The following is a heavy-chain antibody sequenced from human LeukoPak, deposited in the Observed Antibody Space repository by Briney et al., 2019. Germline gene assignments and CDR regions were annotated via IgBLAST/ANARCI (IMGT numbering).Heavy chain of an antibody. J-gene: IGHJ4*02. D-gene: IGHD2-21*02. V-gene: IGHV1-69*13. CDR1: GGTFNNYA. CDR2: IIPIFGTT. CDR3: AANGYCGTDCYYYFVY. Sequence: GASVKVSCKASGGTFNNYAFSWVRQAPGQGLEWMGGIIPIFGTTNYAQKFQGRVTITADESTTTAYMELSGLRSADTAVYYCAANGYCGTDCYYYFVYWGQGTLVTVSS.